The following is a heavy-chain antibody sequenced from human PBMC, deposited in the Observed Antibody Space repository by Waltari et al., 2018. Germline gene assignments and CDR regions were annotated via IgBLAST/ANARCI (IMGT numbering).Heavy chain of an antibody. CDR3: ATYIGASIGTAAFDV. CDR2: ISYIGAT. V-gene: IGHV4-39*01. D-gene: IGHD5-12*01. CDR1: AGSIIKIRPY. Sequence: QLQLQESGPGLLKPSETLSLTCSVSAGSIIKIRPYLGWIRQPPGQGLEWIGTISYIGATYTSPSLKSRVTLSRDTSKNQLSLTLGSVTAADTAVYYCATYIGASIGTAAFDVWGQGTLVTVSS. J-gene: IGHJ3*01.